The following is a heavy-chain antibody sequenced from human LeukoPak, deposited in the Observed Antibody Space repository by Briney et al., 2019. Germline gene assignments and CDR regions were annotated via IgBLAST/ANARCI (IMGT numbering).Heavy chain of an antibody. CDR3: ARDRWMAGIADTFSDWYFDL. J-gene: IGHJ2*01. Sequence: QPGRSLRLSCAASGFTFSSYAMHWVRQAPGKGLEWVAVISYDGSNKYYADSVKGRFTISRDNSKNTLYLQMNSLRAEDTAVYYCARDRWMAGIADTFSDWYFDLWGRGTLVTASS. CDR1: GFTFSSYA. D-gene: IGHD6-13*01. V-gene: IGHV3-30*01. CDR2: ISYDGSNK.